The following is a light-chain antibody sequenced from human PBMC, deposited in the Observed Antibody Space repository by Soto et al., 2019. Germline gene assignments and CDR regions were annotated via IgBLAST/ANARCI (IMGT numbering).Light chain of an antibody. CDR2: AAS. V-gene: IGKV1-39*01. J-gene: IGKJ1*01. CDR3: QQTDTFPRT. Sequence: DIQMTQSPSSLSASVGDRVTITCRASQSISSYLNWYQHKPGKAPKLLIYAASSLQTGVPSRFSGSRSGTDFALTISSLQLEDFGTYYCQQTDTFPRTFGQGTKVEMK. CDR1: QSISSY.